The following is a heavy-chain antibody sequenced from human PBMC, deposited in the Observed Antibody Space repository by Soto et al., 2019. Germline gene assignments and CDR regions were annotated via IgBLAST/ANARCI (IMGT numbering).Heavy chain of an antibody. Sequence: ASVKVSCKASGYTFTSYYMHWVRQAPGQGLEWMGIINPSGGSTSYAQKFQGRVTMTRDTSTSTAYMELSSLRSEDTAVYYCARRGGFLSGYYAFDIWGQGTMVTVSS. D-gene: IGHD3-3*01. V-gene: IGHV1-46*01. CDR3: ARRGGFLSGYYAFDI. CDR2: INPSGGST. CDR1: GYTFTSYY. J-gene: IGHJ3*02.